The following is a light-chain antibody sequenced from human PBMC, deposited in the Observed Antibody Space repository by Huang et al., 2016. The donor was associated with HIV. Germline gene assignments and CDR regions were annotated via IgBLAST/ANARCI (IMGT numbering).Light chain of an antibody. CDR1: QSIGSS. CDR2: GTS. J-gene: IGKJ1*01. Sequence: DIQMTQSPPTLSASVGDRVTIPCRASQSIGSSLAWYQQIPGKAPKLLIYGTSSLESGVPSRFSGSGSGTEFTLTISSLQPDDSASYYCQQYKSYSWTFGQGTKVEIK. CDR3: QQYKSYSWT. V-gene: IGKV1-5*03.